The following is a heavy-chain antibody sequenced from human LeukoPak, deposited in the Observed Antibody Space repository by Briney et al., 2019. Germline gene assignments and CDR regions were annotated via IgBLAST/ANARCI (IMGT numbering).Heavy chain of an antibody. CDR3: TTPSLLIAYCGGDCYLD. D-gene: IGHD2-21*02. CDR2: IKSKTDGGTT. J-gene: IGHJ4*02. V-gene: IGHV3-15*01. CDR1: GFTFSNAW. Sequence: GGSLRLSCAASGFTFSNAWMSWVRQAPGKGLEWVGRIKSKTDGGTTNYAAPVKGRFTISRDDSKNTLYLQMNRLKTEDTAVYYCTTPSLLIAYCGGDCYLDWGQGTLVTVSS.